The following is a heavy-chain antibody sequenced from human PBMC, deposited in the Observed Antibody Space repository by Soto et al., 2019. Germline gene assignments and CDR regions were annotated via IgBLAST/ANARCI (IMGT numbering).Heavy chain of an antibody. J-gene: IGHJ4*02. CDR3: ASVDYDSSGYYEGLYFDY. CDR2: IIPIFGTA. D-gene: IGHD3-22*01. V-gene: IGHV1-69*13. Sequence: GASVKVSCKASGGTFSSYAISWVRQAPGQGLEWMGGIIPIFGTANYAQKFQGRVTITADESTSTAYMELSSLRSEDTAVYYCASVDYDSSGYYEGLYFDYWGQGTLVTVSS. CDR1: GGTFSSYA.